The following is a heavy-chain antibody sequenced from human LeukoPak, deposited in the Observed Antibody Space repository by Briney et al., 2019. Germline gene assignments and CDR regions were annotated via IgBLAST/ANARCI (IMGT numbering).Heavy chain of an antibody. V-gene: IGHV3-23*01. CDR3: AKGYGIYYFYGMDV. Sequence: GGSLRLSCAASGFTFGNYAMSWVRQAPGKGLEWVSAITGSGGSTYYADSVKGRFTISRDNSKNTLYLQMNSLRADDTAVYYCAKGYGIYYFYGMDVWGQGTTVTASS. CDR2: ITGSGGST. CDR1: GFTFGNYA. D-gene: IGHD5-18*01. J-gene: IGHJ6*02.